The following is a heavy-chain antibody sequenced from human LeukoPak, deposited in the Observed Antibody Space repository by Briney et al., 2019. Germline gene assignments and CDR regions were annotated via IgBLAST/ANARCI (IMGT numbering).Heavy chain of an antibody. V-gene: IGHV4-34*01. CDR2: INHSGST. CDR3: ASLRGFDP. Sequence: SETLSLTCAVYGGSFSNYYWSWIRQPPGKGLEWMGEINHSGSTNYNPSLKSRVTISVGTSKNQFSLKLSSVTAADTAVYYCASLRGFDPWGQGTLVTVSS. J-gene: IGHJ5*02. CDR1: GGSFSNYY.